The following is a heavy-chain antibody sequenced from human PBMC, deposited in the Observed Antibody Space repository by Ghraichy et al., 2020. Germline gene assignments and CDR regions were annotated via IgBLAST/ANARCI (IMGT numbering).Heavy chain of an antibody. D-gene: IGHD3-22*01. V-gene: IGHV4-59*01. CDR3: ALIPTDYDDSSVDY. J-gene: IGHJ4*02. CDR2: IYYRGST. Sequence: SETLSLTCTVSGGSISSYYWSWIRQPPGTGLEWIGYIYYRGSTNYNPSLKSRVTISVDTSKNQFSLKLSSVTAADTAVYYCALIPTDYDDSSVDYWGQGTLVTVSS. CDR1: GGSISSYY.